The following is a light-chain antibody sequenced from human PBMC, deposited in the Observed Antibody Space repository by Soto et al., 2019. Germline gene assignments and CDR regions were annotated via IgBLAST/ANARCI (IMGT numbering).Light chain of an antibody. J-gene: IGKJ1*01. Sequence: DIQMTQSPSSQSASVGDRVTITCRASESIATFLNWYQQKSGEAPKLLIYAASSLHTGVPSRFSGSGSGTDFTLTISSLQPEDFATYYCQQSYSSPRTFGQGSKVEI. CDR3: QQSYSSPRT. CDR2: AAS. CDR1: ESIATF. V-gene: IGKV1-39*01.